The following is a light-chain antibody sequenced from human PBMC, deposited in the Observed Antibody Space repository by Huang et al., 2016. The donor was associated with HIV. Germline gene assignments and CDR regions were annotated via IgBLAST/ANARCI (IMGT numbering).Light chain of an antibody. J-gene: IGKJ2*01. V-gene: IGKV3-15*01. Sequence: EIVLTQSPAILSVSSGERATLSCRASQNVRSSFAWYQQRPGQPPRLLISGASTRATGIPARFSGSGSGTEFTRTISSLQSEDFAVYYCQQYENWPPEYTFGQGTKLEL. CDR1: QNVRSS. CDR3: QQYENWPPEYT. CDR2: GAS.